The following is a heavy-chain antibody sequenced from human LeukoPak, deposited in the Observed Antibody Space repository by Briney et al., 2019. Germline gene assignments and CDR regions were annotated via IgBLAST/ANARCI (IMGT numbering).Heavy chain of an antibody. D-gene: IGHD4-17*01. CDR1: GYTFTGYY. CDR2: ISAYNGNT. J-gene: IGHJ4*02. Sequence: ASVKVSCKASGYTFTGYYMHWVRQAPGQGLEWMGWISAYNGNTNYAQKLQGRVTMTTDTSTSTAYMELRSLRSDDTAVYYCARSNAYGDYVSNYWGQGTLVTVSS. CDR3: ARSNAYGDYVSNY. V-gene: IGHV1-18*04.